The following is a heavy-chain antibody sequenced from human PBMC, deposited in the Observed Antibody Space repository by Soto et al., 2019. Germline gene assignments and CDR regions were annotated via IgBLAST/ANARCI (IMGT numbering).Heavy chain of an antibody. Sequence: PGVSLRLSCEASGFTFNIYVMTWVLQTPGKGLQWVSTISGSGSSTFYADSVRGRFTISRDNSKNTLYLQMNSLRAEDTALYYCAKEKIASTVADFFDYWGQGTLVTSP. CDR1: GFTFNIYV. J-gene: IGHJ4*02. D-gene: IGHD6-19*01. V-gene: IGHV3-23*01. CDR3: AKEKIASTVADFFDY. CDR2: ISGSGSST.